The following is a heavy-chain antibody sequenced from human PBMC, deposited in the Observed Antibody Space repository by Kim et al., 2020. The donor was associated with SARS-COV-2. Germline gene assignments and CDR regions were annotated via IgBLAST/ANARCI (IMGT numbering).Heavy chain of an antibody. V-gene: IGHV1-69*13. D-gene: IGHD6-19*01. CDR3: AREGGYSSGPAGP. Sequence: SVKVSCKASGGTFSSYAISWVRQAPGQGLEWMGGIIPIFGTANYAQKFQGRVTITADESTSTAYMELSSLRSEDTAVYYCAREGGYSSGPAGPWGQGTLVTVSS. J-gene: IGHJ5*02. CDR2: IIPIFGTA. CDR1: GGTFSSYA.